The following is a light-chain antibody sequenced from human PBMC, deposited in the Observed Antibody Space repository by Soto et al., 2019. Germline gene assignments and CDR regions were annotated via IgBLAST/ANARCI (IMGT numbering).Light chain of an antibody. J-gene: IGKJ1*01. Sequence: DIQMTQSPSTLSASVGDIVTITCRASQSISSWLAWYQQKPGKAPKLLIYKASSLESGVPSRFSGSGSGTEFTLTISSLQPNDFATYYCQQYNIYRRTFGQGTKVEIK. V-gene: IGKV1-5*03. CDR2: KAS. CDR3: QQYNIYRRT. CDR1: QSISSW.